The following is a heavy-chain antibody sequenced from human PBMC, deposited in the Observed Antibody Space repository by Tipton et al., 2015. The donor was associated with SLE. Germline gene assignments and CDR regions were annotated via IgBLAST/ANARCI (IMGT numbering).Heavy chain of an antibody. CDR1: DDSIRNSDFY. Sequence: TLSLTCTVSDDSIRNSDFYWGWIRQSPGKGLEWIGSVFYSGSTYYNSSLKSRVTISLDTSRSQVSLKLISVTAADTAVYYCARGTASMVQGVFSWGQGTLVTVSS. D-gene: IGHD3-10*01. CDR3: ARGTASMVQGVFS. J-gene: IGHJ5*02. V-gene: IGHV4-39*07. CDR2: VFYSGST.